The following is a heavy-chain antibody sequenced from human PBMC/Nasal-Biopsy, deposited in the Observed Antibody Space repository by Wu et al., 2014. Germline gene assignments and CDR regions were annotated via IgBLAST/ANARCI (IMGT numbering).Heavy chain of an antibody. Sequence: VKVSCKASGGNLNTYAINWVRQTPGQGLEWMGRVIPKIGTESHTLNFQGRVTLSADKVMATAYMELTSLTIDDTAIYYCATGDGSGTYHNEKSPFDYWGLGTLVTVSS. CDR3: ATGDGSGTYHNEKSPFDY. V-gene: IGHV1-69*04. J-gene: IGHJ4*02. CDR2: VIPKIGTE. CDR1: GGNLNTYA. D-gene: IGHD3-10*01.